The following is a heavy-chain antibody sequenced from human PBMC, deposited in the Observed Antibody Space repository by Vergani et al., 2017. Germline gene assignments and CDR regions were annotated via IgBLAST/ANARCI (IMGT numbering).Heavy chain of an antibody. V-gene: IGHV1-69*09. CDR1: GFSFSDYA. D-gene: IGHD3-22*01. Sequence: VQLLESGGGLVQPGGSLRLSCAASGFSFSDYAMSWVRQAPGQGLEWVGRVIPHLEITTLAQHLQGRVIITADKSTDTAYMELISLRPEDTAVYYCAREGNYYDSTGFGPGGSFDWGPGTLVTVSS. CDR2: VIPHLEIT. J-gene: IGHJ4*02. CDR3: AREGNYYDSTGFGPGGSFD.